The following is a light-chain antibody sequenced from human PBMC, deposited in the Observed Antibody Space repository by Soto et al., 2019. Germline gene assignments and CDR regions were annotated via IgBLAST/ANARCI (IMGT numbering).Light chain of an antibody. CDR1: QSISTY. CDR2: VES. Sequence: DILLTQSSGTLSLLPGQRDTLSCRASQSISTYLAWYQQKPGQDPRLLIYVESIRATGIQDRFSGSGSGTHFALTISRLEPEDFAVYYCQPYDTSSTFGQGTKVDIK. CDR3: QPYDTSST. V-gene: IGKV3-20*01. J-gene: IGKJ1*01.